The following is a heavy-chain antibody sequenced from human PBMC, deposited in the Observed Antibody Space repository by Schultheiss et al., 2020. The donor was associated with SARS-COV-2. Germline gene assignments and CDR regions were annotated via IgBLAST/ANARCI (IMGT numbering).Heavy chain of an antibody. D-gene: IGHD2-15*01. V-gene: IGHV3-NL1*01. CDR1: GFTFSSYA. CDR2: ISWNSGSI. CDR3: ARGWYYGMDV. J-gene: IGHJ6*02. Sequence: AGSLRLSCAASGFTFSSYAMHWVRQAPGKGLEWVSGISWNSGSIGYADSVKGRFTISRDNSKNTLYLQMNSLRPEDTAVYYCARGWYYGMDVWGQGTTVTVSS.